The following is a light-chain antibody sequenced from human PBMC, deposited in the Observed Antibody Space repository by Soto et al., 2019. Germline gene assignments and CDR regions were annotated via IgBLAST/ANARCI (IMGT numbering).Light chain of an antibody. CDR2: GAS. CDR3: QQYNNWPWT. J-gene: IGKJ1*01. CDR1: QSVSSN. Sequence: EIVLTQSPGTLSLSPGARATLSCRASQSVSSNFLAWYQQKPAQAPRLLIYGASTRATGIPGRFSGGGSGTELTITISSLQSEDFAVYYCQQYNNWPWTLGQGT. V-gene: IGKV3-15*01.